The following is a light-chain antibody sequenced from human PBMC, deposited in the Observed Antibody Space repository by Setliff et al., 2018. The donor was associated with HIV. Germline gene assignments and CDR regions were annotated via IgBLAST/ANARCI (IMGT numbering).Light chain of an antibody. Sequence: QSVLTQPASVSGSPGQSITISCTGTSSDVGSYNFVSWYQQHPGKAPKLILYEGSKWPSGVSNHFSGSKSGNTTSLTISGLQTEDEAEYYCCSYASSGSLVFGTGTKVTVL. CDR1: SSDVGSYNF. J-gene: IGLJ1*01. CDR2: EGS. V-gene: IGLV2-23*01. CDR3: CSYASSGSLV.